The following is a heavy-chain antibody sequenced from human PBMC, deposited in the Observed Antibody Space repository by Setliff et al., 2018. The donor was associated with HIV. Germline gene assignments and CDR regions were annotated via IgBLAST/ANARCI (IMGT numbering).Heavy chain of an antibody. CDR1: GGSICSYY. D-gene: IGHD4-17*01. Sequence: NPSETLSLTCTVSGGSICSYYWSWIRQPPGKGLEWIGYIYYNGNTNYNPSLKSRVTISVDTSKNQLSLKLSSVTAADTAVYYCAREIYGGNSRPFDYWGQGTLVTVSS. V-gene: IGHV4-59*01. CDR3: AREIYGGNSRPFDY. CDR2: IYYNGNT. J-gene: IGHJ4*02.